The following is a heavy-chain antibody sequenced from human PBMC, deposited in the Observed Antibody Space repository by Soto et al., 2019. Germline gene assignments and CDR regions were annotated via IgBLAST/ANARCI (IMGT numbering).Heavy chain of an antibody. V-gene: IGHV1-3*01. D-gene: IGHD3-10*01. CDR3: AREIIASGYDS. CDR1: GYTFSSYS. Sequence: QVQLVQSGAEVKNPGASVKVSCKASGYTFSSYSFHWLRQAPGQRLEWMGWINGGSGNTQYSQNFQGSLTITRDTSASTIYMDLTNLRSEDTAVYYCAREIIASGYDSWGQGTLVTVSS. J-gene: IGHJ4*02. CDR2: INGGSGNT.